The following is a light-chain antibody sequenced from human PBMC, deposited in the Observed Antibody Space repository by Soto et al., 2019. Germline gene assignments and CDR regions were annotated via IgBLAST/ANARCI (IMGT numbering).Light chain of an antibody. V-gene: IGKV3-20*01. CDR1: QSVSDSY. J-gene: IGKJ1*01. CDR2: GAS. Sequence: VLPQSPGTLSLAPGERAPLSCRASQSVSDSYLAWYQQKPGQAPRLLIYGASTRATGIPDRFTGSGSETDFTLSFTTLEPQDFAVYYCHPYGSFGPFGQGTMV. CDR3: HPYGSFGP.